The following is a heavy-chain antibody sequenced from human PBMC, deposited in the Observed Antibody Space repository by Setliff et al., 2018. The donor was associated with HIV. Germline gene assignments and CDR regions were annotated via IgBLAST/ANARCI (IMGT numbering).Heavy chain of an antibody. CDR1: GDSISSGSYY. CDR2: IYTTGTT. D-gene: IGHD3-22*01. V-gene: IGHV4-61*02. CDR3: ARSYYYDSSGYSQPY. Sequence: SETLSLTCTVSGDSISSGSYYWSWIRQPAGKGLEWIGRIYTTGTTDYNPSLKTRVSMSIDTSKNQLSLNLTSVTAADTAVYYCARSYYYDSSGYSQPYWGQGTLVTVSS. J-gene: IGHJ4*02.